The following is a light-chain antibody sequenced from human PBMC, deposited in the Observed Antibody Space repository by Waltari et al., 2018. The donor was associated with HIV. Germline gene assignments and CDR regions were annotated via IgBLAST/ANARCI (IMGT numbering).Light chain of an antibody. CDR1: KLGDTY. CDR2: QNS. CDR3: QAWDSSSAVV. Sequence: SYELTQPPSVSVSPGQTASITCSGDKLGDTYASWYQQKPGQSPVLVIHQNSKRPSGIPERFSRSNSGDTATLTISGTQAVDEADYYCQAWDSSSAVVFGGGTKLTVL. V-gene: IGLV3-1*01. J-gene: IGLJ2*01.